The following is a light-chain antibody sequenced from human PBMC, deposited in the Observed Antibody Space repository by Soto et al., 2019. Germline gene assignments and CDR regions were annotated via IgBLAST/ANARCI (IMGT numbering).Light chain of an antibody. CDR3: HRYGRTPQT. CDR1: QSVRRRY. J-gene: IGKJ1*01. CDR2: GAS. Sequence: ETVLTQSPGTLSLSQGERATLSCRASQSVRRRYLAWYQQTPGQAPTLLIYGASSRATGIPDRFSGSGSGTEFTLTISRLELEDLAVYYCHRYGRTPQTFGQAHKVEIK. V-gene: IGKV3-20*01.